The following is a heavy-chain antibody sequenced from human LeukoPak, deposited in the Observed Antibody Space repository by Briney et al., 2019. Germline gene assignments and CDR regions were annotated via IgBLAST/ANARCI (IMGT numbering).Heavy chain of an antibody. J-gene: IGHJ4*02. CDR3: ARSICSSTSCYPIYYFDY. CDR1: GYTFTSYA. D-gene: IGHD2-2*01. Sequence: GASVKVSCKASGYTFTSYAMHWVRQAPGQRLEWMGWINAGNGNTKYSQKFRGRVTITRDTSASTAYMELSSLRSEDTAVYYCARSICSSTSCYPIYYFDYWGQGTLVTVSS. V-gene: IGHV1-3*01. CDR2: INAGNGNT.